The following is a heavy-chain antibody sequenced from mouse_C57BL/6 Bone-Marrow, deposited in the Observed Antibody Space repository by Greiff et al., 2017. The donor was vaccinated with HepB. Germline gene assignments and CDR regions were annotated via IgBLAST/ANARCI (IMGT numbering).Heavy chain of an antibody. CDR1: GYTFTSYW. V-gene: IGHV1-50*01. J-gene: IGHJ2*01. D-gene: IGHD1-1*01. CDR3: ARDGSINTVVATNFDY. Sequence: QVQLQQPGAELVKPGASVKLSCKASGYTFTSYWMQWVKQRPGQGLEWIGEIDPSDSYTNYNQKFKGKATLTVDTSSSTAYMQLSSLTSEDSAVYYCARDGSINTVVATNFDYWGQGTTLTVSS. CDR2: IDPSDSYT.